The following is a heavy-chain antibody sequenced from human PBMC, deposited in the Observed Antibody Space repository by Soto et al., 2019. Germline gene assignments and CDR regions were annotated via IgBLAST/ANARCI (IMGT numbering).Heavy chain of an antibody. CDR3: AMSPYYGSGLAQYYFDY. J-gene: IGHJ4*02. CDR2: IIPIFGTA. D-gene: IGHD3-10*01. Sequence: ASVKVSCKASGGTFSSYAISWVRQAPGQGLEWMGGIIPIFGTANYAQKFQGRVTITADESTSTAYMELSSLRSEDTAVYYCAMSPYYGSGLAQYYFDYWGQGTLVTVSS. CDR1: GGTFSSYA. V-gene: IGHV1-69*13.